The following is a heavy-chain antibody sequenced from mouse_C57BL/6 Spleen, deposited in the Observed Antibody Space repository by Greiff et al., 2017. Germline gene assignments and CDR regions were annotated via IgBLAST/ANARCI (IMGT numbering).Heavy chain of an antibody. CDR2: IDPSDSYT. CDR3: ARRTTDDYDGFAY. CDR1: GYTFTSYW. Sequence: QVQLQQPGAELVMPGASVKLSCKASGYTFTSYWMHWVKQRPGQGLEWIGEIDPSDSYTNYNQKFKGKSTLTVDKSSSTAYMQLSSLTSEDSAVYYCARRTTDDYDGFAYWGQGTLVTVSA. J-gene: IGHJ3*01. V-gene: IGHV1-69*01. D-gene: IGHD2-4*01.